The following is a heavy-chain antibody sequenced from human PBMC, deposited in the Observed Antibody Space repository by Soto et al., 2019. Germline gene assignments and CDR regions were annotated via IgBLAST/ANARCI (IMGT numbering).Heavy chain of an antibody. CDR2: IYYSGST. J-gene: IGHJ4*02. CDR1: GGSISSYY. V-gene: IGHV4-59*01. Sequence: SETLSLTCTVSGGSISSYYWSWIRQPPGKGLEWIGYIYYSGSTNYNPSLKSRVTISVGTSKNQFSLKLSSVTAADTAVYYCARDGGSSSWTVFDYWGQGTLVTVSS. D-gene: IGHD6-13*01. CDR3: ARDGGSSSWTVFDY.